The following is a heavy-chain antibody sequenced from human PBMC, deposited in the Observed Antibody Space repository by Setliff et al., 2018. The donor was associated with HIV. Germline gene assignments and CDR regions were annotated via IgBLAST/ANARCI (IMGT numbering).Heavy chain of an antibody. D-gene: IGHD6-13*01. V-gene: IGHV3-23*01. CDR1: GFTFSTYP. Sequence: PGGSLRLSCAASGFTFSTYPMSWVRQAPGKGLEWVSGISGSGGSTYYADSVKGRFTISRDNSKNTLYLQMNSLRAEDTAVYYCAREGSSWPYYYYYMDVWGKGTTVTVSS. CDR2: ISGSGGST. J-gene: IGHJ6*03. CDR3: AREGSSWPYYYYYMDV.